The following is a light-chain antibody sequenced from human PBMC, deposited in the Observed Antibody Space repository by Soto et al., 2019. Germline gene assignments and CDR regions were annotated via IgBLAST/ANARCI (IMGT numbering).Light chain of an antibody. CDR3: QQYGSSRNT. V-gene: IGKV3-20*01. Sequence: EIVLTQSPATLSLSPGERATLSCRASQSVSSYLAWYQQKPGQAPRLLIYSASSRATGVPDRFSGSGSATDFTLTISRVEPEDFAVYYCQQYGSSRNTFGQGTKLEIK. CDR2: SAS. CDR1: QSVSSY. J-gene: IGKJ2*01.